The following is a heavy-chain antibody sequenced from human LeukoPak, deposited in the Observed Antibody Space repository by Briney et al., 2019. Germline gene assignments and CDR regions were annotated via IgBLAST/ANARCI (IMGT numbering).Heavy chain of an antibody. Sequence: AGGSLRLSCAASGFTFSSYAMSWVRQAPGKGLEWVSAISGSGGSTYYADSVKGRFTISRDNSKNTLYLQMNSLRAENTPVYYCPRQPFLPGGGYCSSTSCRGYYFDYWGQGTLVTVSS. CDR3: PRQPFLPGGGYCSSTSCRGYYFDY. V-gene: IGHV3-23*01. CDR1: GFTFSSYA. J-gene: IGHJ4*02. CDR2: ISGSGGST. D-gene: IGHD2-2*01.